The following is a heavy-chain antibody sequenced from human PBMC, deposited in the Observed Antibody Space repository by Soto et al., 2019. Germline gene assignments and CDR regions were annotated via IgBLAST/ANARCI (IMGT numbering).Heavy chain of an antibody. CDR3: ARYLRRCWIYP. Sequence: SETLSLTCTVSGGSTSSTSYYWGWIRQPPGKGLEWIGTIYHSGIASYHPSLKSRVTMSVYTPKNQISLNLSSVTAADTAVYHCARYLRRCWIYPWGHGTLSTVSS. V-gene: IGHV4-39*01. J-gene: IGHJ5*02. CDR1: GGSTSSTSYY. CDR2: IYHSGIA.